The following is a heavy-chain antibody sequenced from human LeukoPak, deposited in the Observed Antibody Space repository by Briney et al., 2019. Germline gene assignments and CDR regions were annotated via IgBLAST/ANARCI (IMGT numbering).Heavy chain of an antibody. CDR2: IYHSGST. V-gene: IGHV4-30-2*01. J-gene: IGHJ4*02. CDR3: ATHNWNYSFDY. D-gene: IGHD1-7*01. Sequence: SETLSLTCTVSGGSISSGGYYWSWIRQPPGKGLEWIGYIYHSGSTYYNPSLKSRVIISVDRSKNQFSLRLTSVTAADTAIYYCATHNWNYSFDYWAREPWSPSPQ. CDR1: GGSISSGGYY.